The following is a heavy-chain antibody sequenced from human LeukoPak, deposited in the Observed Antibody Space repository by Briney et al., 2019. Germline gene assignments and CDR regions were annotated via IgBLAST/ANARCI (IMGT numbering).Heavy chain of an antibody. V-gene: IGHV4-34*01. D-gene: IGHD6-19*01. Sequence: SETLSLKSAVYGGSFSGYYWSWIRQPPGKGLEWIGEINHSGSTNYNPSLKSRVTISVDTSKNQFSLKLTSVTAADSAVYYCARRSPYSTGWSSYFDYWGQGALVTVSS. J-gene: IGHJ4*02. CDR2: INHSGST. CDR1: GGSFSGYY. CDR3: ARRSPYSTGWSSYFDY.